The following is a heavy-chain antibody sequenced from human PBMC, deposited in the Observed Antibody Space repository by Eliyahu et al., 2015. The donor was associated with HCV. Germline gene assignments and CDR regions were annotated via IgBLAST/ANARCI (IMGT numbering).Heavy chain of an antibody. Sequence: EVKVVESGGALVQPGGSLRLSCATSGFTFRNYEMNWXRQAPGKGLEWISYISSSXSPXFYADSVKGRFTISRDNAKNSVFLQMDGLRVEDTAVYYCAREDDTIIGLVDFLDSWGQGTLVTVSS. J-gene: IGHJ5*02. D-gene: IGHD3/OR15-3a*01. CDR2: ISSSXSPX. CDR1: GFTFRNYE. V-gene: IGHV3-48*03. CDR3: AREDDTIIGLVDFLDS.